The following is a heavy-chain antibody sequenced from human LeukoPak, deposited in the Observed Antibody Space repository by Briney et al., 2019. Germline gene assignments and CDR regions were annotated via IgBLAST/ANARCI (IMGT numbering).Heavy chain of an antibody. V-gene: IGHV1-46*01. CDR1: GYTLTSYY. J-gene: IGHJ4*02. Sequence: ASVKVSCKASGYTLTSYYMHWVRQAPGQGLEWMGKINPSDGITNYAQKFQGRVTMTRDTSTSTVYMELSSLRSEDTAVYYCARGELLPDYWGQGTLATVSS. D-gene: IGHD1-26*01. CDR2: INPSDGIT. CDR3: ARGELLPDY.